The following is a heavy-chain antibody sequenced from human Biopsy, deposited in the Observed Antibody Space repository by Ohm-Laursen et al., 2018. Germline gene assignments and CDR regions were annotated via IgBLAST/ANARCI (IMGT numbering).Heavy chain of an antibody. D-gene: IGHD3-16*01. J-gene: IGHJ4*02. CDR3: ARDLTWGSYFDS. Sequence: SLRLSCTANGFSFADYYMSWIRQAPGKGLDWVSYISSSGNTEKYADSVKGRFTISRDNAKQSVHLQMNSLRAEDTAVYYCARDLTWGSYFDSWGQGSLVTVSS. CDR2: ISSSGNTE. V-gene: IGHV3-11*01. CDR1: GFSFADYY.